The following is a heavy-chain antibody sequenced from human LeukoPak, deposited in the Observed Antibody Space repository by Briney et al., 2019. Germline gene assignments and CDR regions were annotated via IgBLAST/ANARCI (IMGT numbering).Heavy chain of an antibody. J-gene: IGHJ5*02. CDR1: GGSISSSSYY. CDR2: IYYSGST. Sequence: PSETLSLTCTVSGGSISSSSYYWGWIRQPPGKGLEWIGYIYYSGSTYYNPSLKSRVTISVDTSKNQFSLKLSSVTAADTAVYYCAMVRGVTQDWFDPWGQGTLVTVSS. D-gene: IGHD3-10*01. CDR3: AMVRGVTQDWFDP. V-gene: IGHV4-39*07.